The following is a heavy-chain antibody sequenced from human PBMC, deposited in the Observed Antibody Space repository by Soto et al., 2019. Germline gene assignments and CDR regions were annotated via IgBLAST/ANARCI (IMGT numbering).Heavy chain of an antibody. CDR1: GYTFTRYY. CDR3: ARKDRDYYYGMDV. CDR2: INPSGSST. D-gene: IGHD2-15*01. Sequence: ASVKDSCKASGYTFTRYYMHWVRQAPGQGLEWMGIINPSGSSTNYAQKFQGRVTMTRDTSTSTVYMQLSSLRSEDTAVYYCARKDRDYYYGMDVWGQGTTVTVSS. V-gene: IGHV1-46*01. J-gene: IGHJ6*02.